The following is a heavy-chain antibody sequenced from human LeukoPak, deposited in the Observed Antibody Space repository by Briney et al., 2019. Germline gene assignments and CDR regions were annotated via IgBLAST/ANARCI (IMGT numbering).Heavy chain of an antibody. V-gene: IGHV3-74*01. D-gene: IGHD2-15*01. Sequence: GGSLRLSCVASGFTFSSYWMHWVRQAPGKGLVWVSRIDSGGSDIRYADSVKGRFTISRDNAKHTLYLQRNGLRADDTALYYSARDITHGRFWFDLWGQGTLVTVSS. CDR1: GFTFSSYW. CDR3: ARDITHGRFWFDL. CDR2: IDSGGSDI. J-gene: IGHJ5*02.